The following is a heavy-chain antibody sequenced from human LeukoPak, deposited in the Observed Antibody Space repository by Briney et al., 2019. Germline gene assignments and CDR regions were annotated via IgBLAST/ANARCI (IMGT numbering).Heavy chain of an antibody. J-gene: IGHJ4*02. CDR2: MHYSGSP. V-gene: IGHV4-59*02. CDR3: ARDIRMIGATHYFDY. D-gene: IGHD1-26*01. Sequence: PSETLSLTCTVSSWSVSTYYWSWIRQTPGTGLEWSAYMHYSGSPNYNPSLKSGVTMSVETSKNQFSLKLYSVTAADTAVYYYARDIRMIGATHYFDYWGPGAQVTVSS. CDR1: SWSVSTYY.